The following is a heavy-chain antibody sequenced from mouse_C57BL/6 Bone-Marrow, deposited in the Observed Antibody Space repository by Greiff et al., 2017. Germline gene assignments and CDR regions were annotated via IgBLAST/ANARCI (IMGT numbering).Heavy chain of an antibody. CDR3: ARHD. V-gene: IGHV1-19*01. CDR1: GYTFTDYY. Sequence: EVQVVESGPVLVKPGASVTMSCKASGYTFTDYYMNWVKQSHGKSLEWIGVINPYNGGTSYNQKFKGKATLTVDKTSSTAYMELNSLTSEDSAVYYCARHDWGQGTLVTVSA. J-gene: IGHJ3*01. CDR2: INPYNGGT.